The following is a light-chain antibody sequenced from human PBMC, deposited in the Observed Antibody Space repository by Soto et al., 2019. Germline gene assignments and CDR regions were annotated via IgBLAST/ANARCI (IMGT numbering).Light chain of an antibody. CDR1: DTVRTN. CDR3: QQYYNWPAYT. CDR2: GAS. Sequence: IVMTQSPVTLSVSPGERVTLSCRASDTVRTNLAWFQQKPGQTPRLLIFGASTRATGIPTRFTGSGSETEFTLTIDSLQSEDLAVYYCQQYYNWPAYTCGQGTKLEI. V-gene: IGKV3-15*01. J-gene: IGKJ2*01.